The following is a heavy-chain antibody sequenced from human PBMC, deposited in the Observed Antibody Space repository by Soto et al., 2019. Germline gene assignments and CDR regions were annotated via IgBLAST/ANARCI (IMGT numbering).Heavy chain of an antibody. V-gene: IGHV5-51*01. J-gene: IGHJ5*02. D-gene: IGHD2-2*01. Sequence: VESLKISCKGFGYNFSGYWIAWVRQMPGKGLEWMGIIPPADSGTRYSPSFQGQVSISVDTAITTTFLHLSSLRPSDTGTYFCARRGKYPNWLDPWGQGTLVTVSS. CDR3: ARRGKYPNWLDP. CDR1: GYNFSGYW. CDR2: IPPADSGT.